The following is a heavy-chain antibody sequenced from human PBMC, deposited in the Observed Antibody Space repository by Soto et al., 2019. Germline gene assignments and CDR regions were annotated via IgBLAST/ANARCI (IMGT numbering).Heavy chain of an antibody. J-gene: IGHJ6*02. CDR2: INHSGST. D-gene: IGHD6-13*01. CDR1: GGSFSGYY. Sequence: PSETLSLTCAVYGGSFSGYYWSWIRQPPGKGLEWIGEINHSGSTNYNPSLKSRVTISVDTSKNQFSLKLSSVTAADTAVYYCRQQQLVLSRGYYSYGMDVWGQGTTVTSP. CDR3: RQQQLVLSRGYYSYGMDV. V-gene: IGHV4-34*01.